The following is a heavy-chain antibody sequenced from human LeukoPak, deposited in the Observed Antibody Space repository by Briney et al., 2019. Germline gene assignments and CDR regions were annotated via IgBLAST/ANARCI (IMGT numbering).Heavy chain of an antibody. V-gene: IGHV3-30*01. CDR2: ISYDGSNK. Sequence: PGGSLRLSCAASGFTFSSYAMHWVRQAPGKGLEWVAVISYDGSNKYYAVSVKGRFTISRDNSKNTLYLQMNSLRAEDTAVYYCARDDLHEYDFWSGYYLHGFGRWVDVPYPNAFDIWGQGTMVTVSS. CDR3: ARDDLHEYDFWSGYYLHGFGRWVDVPYPNAFDI. CDR1: GFTFSSYA. D-gene: IGHD3-3*01. J-gene: IGHJ3*02.